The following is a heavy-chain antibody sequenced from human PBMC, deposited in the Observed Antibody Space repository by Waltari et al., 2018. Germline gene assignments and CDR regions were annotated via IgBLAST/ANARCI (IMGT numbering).Heavy chain of an antibody. J-gene: IGHJ4*02. V-gene: IGHV4-59*08. CDR3: ARGEMANWVYFDY. CDR2: IYYTGST. CDR1: GGSINNYH. D-gene: IGHD1-1*01. Sequence: QVQLQESGPGLVQPSETLSLTCTISGGSINNYHWSWFRQPPGKGLAWIAYIYYTGSTNYNPSLRGRVTMSLDTSKNQFSLNLGAVTAADTAFYCCARGEMANWVYFDYWGQGTLVTVSS.